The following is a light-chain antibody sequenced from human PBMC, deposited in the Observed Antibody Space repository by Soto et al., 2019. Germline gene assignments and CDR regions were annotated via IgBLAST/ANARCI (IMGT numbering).Light chain of an antibody. Sequence: IQLTQSPSSLSASVGDRVTITCRASQGINTFLAWYQQKAGKAPKLLIYAASTLQSGVPSRFSGSGSGTEFTLTISSLQPDDFATYYCQQYNSYSVTFGQGTKV. CDR3: QQYNSYSVT. J-gene: IGKJ1*01. V-gene: IGKV1-9*01. CDR2: AAS. CDR1: QGINTF.